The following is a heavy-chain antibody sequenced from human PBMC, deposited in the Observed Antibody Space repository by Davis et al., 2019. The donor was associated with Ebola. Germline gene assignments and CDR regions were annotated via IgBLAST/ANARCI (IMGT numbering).Heavy chain of an antibody. CDR2: IYSSGSS. V-gene: IGHV4-4*07. CDR1: GGSISGYY. CDR3: ARVQRIVVVPTADNWFDP. J-gene: IGHJ5*02. D-gene: IGHD2-2*01. Sequence: MPSETLSLTCTVSGGSISGYYWSWIRQPAGKGLEWIGRIYSSGSSKYNPSLKSRVTMSVDTSKNQFSLKLSSVTAADTAVYYCARVQRIVVVPTADNWFDPWGQGTLVTVSS.